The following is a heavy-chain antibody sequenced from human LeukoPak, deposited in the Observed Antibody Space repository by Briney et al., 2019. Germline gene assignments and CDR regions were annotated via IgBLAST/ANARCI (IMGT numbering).Heavy chain of an antibody. CDR3: AREGDRITIFGVVINHWFDP. V-gene: IGHV1-69*13. D-gene: IGHD3-3*01. J-gene: IGHJ5*02. CDR2: IIPIFGTA. Sequence: ASVKVSCKASGGTFSSYAISWVRQAPGQGLEWMGGIIPIFGTANYAQKFQGRVTITADESTSTAYMELSSLRSEDTAVYYCAREGDRITIFGVVINHWFDPWGQGTLVTVSS. CDR1: GGTFSSYA.